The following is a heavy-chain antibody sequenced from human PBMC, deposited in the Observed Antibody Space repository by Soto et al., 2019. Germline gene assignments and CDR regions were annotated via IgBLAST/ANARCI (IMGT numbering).Heavy chain of an antibody. CDR3: ARVSREVVPADYNWFGP. D-gene: IGHD2-2*01. CDR1: GGSISRYY. J-gene: IGHJ5*02. CDR2: IYNSGST. V-gene: IGHV4-59*01. Sequence: PSETLSLTCAVSGGSISRYYWSWIRQPPGKGLEWIGYIYNSGSTNYNPSLKSRVTISVDTSKNQFSLKLSSVTAADTAVYYCARVSREVVPADYNWFGPWGQGTLVTVSS.